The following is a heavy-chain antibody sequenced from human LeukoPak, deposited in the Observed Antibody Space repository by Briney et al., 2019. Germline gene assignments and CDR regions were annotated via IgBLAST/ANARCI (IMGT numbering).Heavy chain of an antibody. V-gene: IGHV4-61*02. CDR2: ISSSGST. Sequence: PSGTLSLTCTVSGGSISSGSHYWSWIRQPAGKGLEWIGRISSSGSTNYNPSLKSRVTISVDTSKNQFSLKLNSVTAADTAVYYCARWYYYDSTGYYYYFDYWGQGTLVTVSS. CDR1: GGSISSGSHY. J-gene: IGHJ4*02. CDR3: ARWYYYDSTGYYYYFDY. D-gene: IGHD3-22*01.